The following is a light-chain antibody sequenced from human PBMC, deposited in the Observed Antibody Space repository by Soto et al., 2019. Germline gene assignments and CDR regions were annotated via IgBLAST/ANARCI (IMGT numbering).Light chain of an antibody. CDR2: AAS. CDR1: QSVSDSF. V-gene: IGKV3-20*01. J-gene: IGKJ2*01. CDR3: QQYGGSPLYT. Sequence: EIVLTQSPDTLSLSPGERATLSCRASQSVSDSFLAWYQQKPGQAPRLLIYAASSRATGIPDRFSGSGSGTDYTLSISRLEPEDFAVYYCQQYGGSPLYTFGQGTRLEIK.